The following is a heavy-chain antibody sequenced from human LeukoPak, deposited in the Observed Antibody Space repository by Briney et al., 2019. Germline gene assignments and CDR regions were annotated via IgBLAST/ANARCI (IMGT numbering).Heavy chain of an antibody. CDR3: AKDKAAAVDY. CDR1: GFTFSSYG. CDR2: ISYDGSNK. V-gene: IGHV3-30*18. D-gene: IGHD6-13*01. J-gene: IGHJ4*02. Sequence: GGSLRLSCAASGFTFSSYGMHWVRQAPGKGLEWVAVISYDGSNKYYADSVKGRLTISRDDSKNTLYLQMNSLRAEDTAVYYCAKDKAAAVDYWGQGTLVTVSS.